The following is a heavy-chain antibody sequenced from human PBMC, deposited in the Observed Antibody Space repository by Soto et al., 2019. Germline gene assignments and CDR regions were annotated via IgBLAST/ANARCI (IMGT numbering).Heavy chain of an antibody. D-gene: IGHD1-26*01. CDR1: GFTFSTYW. CDR2: INPDGSAK. Sequence: EVQLVESGGGLVQPGGSLRLSCSACGFTFSTYWMNWVRQAPGVGLEEVAMINPDGSAKFYVDSVKGRFTISRDNAKNSLFLQMNGLRAEDTAIYYCARDPGWGAFDSWGQGTLVTVSS. J-gene: IGHJ4*02. V-gene: IGHV3-7*03. CDR3: ARDPGWGAFDS.